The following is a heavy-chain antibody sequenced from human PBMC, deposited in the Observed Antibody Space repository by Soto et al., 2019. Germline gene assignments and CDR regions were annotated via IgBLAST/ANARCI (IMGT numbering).Heavy chain of an antibody. CDR2: KSHDGSNE. J-gene: IGHJ6*02. D-gene: IGHD2-15*01. CDR3: VKDRGPLYCSGGRCYYYGMDV. CDR1: GFTFSSYG. Sequence: GGSLRLSCAASGFTFSSYGMHWVRQAPGKGLERVAVKSHDGSNEFYADSVKGRFTISRDNSKNTLYLQMNSLRAEDTAVYYCVKDRGPLYCSGGRCYYYGMDVWGQGTTVTVSS. V-gene: IGHV3-30*18.